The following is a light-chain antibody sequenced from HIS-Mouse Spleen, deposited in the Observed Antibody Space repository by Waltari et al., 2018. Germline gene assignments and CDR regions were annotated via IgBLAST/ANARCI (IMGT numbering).Light chain of an antibody. CDR3: MQALQTWT. V-gene: IGKV2-28*01. Sequence: EIVMTQSPLSLPVTPGEPASISCRSSHSLNHSNGYNYLYWYLQRPGEAPQLLIYLGSSQASGVPDRVSGGGSGTDFKLKISGGGAEDVGVYYCMQALQTWTFGQGTKVAIK. J-gene: IGKJ1*01. CDR2: LGS. CDR1: HSLNHSNGYNY.